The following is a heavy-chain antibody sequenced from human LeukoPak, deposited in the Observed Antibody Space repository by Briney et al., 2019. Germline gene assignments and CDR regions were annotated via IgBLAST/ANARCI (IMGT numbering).Heavy chain of an antibody. CDR3: AKEASGYSRPFDY. J-gene: IGHJ4*02. Sequence: PGGSLRLSCTASGFTFSDYHMNWIRQAPGKGLEWVSAISGSGGSTYYADSVKGRFTISRDNSKNTLYLQMNSLRAEDTAVYYCAKEASGYSRPFDYWGQGTLVTVSS. CDR2: ISGSGGST. V-gene: IGHV3-23*01. CDR1: GFTFSDYH. D-gene: IGHD3-3*01.